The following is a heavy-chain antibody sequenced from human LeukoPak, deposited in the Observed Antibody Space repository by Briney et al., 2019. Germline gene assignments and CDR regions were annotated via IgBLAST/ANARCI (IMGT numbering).Heavy chain of an antibody. CDR2: ISGSGDST. Sequence: GGSLRLSCAASGFTFSSYAMSWVRQAPGKGLEWVSAISGSGDSTSYADSMKGRFTISRDNSKNTLFVQMNSLRAEDTAVYYCAKDVYMSSPYYFDYWGQGTLVTVSS. CDR3: AKDVYMSSPYYFDY. D-gene: IGHD5/OR15-5a*01. CDR1: GFTFSSYA. V-gene: IGHV3-23*01. J-gene: IGHJ4*02.